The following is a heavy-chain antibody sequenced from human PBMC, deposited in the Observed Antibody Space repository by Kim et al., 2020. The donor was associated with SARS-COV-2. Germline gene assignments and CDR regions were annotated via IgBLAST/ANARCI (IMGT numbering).Heavy chain of an antibody. D-gene: IGHD3-10*01. CDR3: ARVYYGSGSYRWFDP. Sequence: QKLRGRVTMTTDTSTSTAYMELRSLRSDDTAVYYCARVYYGSGSYRWFDPWGQGTLVTVSS. V-gene: IGHV1-18*01. J-gene: IGHJ5*02.